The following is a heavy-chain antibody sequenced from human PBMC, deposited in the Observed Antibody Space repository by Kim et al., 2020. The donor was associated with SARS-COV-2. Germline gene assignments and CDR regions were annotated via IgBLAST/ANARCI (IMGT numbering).Heavy chain of an antibody. V-gene: IGHV1-2*02. J-gene: IGHJ4*02. CDR1: GYTFSDNI. D-gene: IGHD1-1*01. Sequence: ASVKVSCKASGYTFSDNIIHWVRQAPGHGLEWLGWMYSKTGDTKYTQRFQGRVTLTRAMSINTAYMELSGLRSDDTAIYYCARDLKATANWEFDYWGQGTLVTVSS. CDR3: ARDLKATANWEFDY. CDR2: MYSKTGDT.